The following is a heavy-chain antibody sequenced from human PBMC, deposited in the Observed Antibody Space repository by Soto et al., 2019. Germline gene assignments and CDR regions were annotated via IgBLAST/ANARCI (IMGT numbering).Heavy chain of an antibody. J-gene: IGHJ4*02. CDR3: AKDRTAAVAYYFDY. CDR1: GFTFSSYG. V-gene: IGHV3-30*18. D-gene: IGHD6-13*01. Sequence: QVQLVESGGGVVQPGRSLRLSCAASGFTFSSYGMHWVRQAPGKGLEWVAVISYDGSNKYYADSVKGRFTISRANSKNTLYLQMNSLRAEDTAVYYCAKDRTAAVAYYFDYWGQGTLVTVSS. CDR2: ISYDGSNK.